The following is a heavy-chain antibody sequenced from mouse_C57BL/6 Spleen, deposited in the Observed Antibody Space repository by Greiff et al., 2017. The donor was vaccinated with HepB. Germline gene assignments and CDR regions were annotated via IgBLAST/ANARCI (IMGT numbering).Heavy chain of an antibody. CDR2: IRSKSNNYAT. J-gene: IGHJ4*01. V-gene: IGHV10-1*01. CDR3: VRTTVRNYAMDY. D-gene: IGHD1-1*01. Sequence: EADGGLVQPKGSLKLSCAASGFSFNTYAMNWVRQAPGKGLEWVARIRSKSNNYATYYADSVKDRFTISRDDSESMLYLQMNNLKTEDTAMYYCVRTTVRNYAMDYWGQGTSVTVSS. CDR1: GFSFNTYA.